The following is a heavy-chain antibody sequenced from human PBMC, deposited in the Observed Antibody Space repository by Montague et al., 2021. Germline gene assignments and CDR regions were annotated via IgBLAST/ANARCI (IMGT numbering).Heavy chain of an antibody. Sequence: SLRLSCAASGFTFSNYWMSWVRQAPGKGLEWVANIKRDGSEKYYXDSVKGRFTISRDNAENSLYLQMNSLRAEDTALYFCARDQGQGYCGGYCHVGYDYWGQGTLVTVSS. V-gene: IGHV3-7*01. CDR1: GFTFSNYW. CDR2: IKRDGSEK. J-gene: IGHJ4*02. D-gene: IGHD2-21*01. CDR3: ARDQGQGYCGGYCHVGYDY.